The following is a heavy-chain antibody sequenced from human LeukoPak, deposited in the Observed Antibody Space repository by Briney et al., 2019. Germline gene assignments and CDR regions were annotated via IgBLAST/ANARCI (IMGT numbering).Heavy chain of an antibody. Sequence: SETLSLTCTVSGYSISSGYYWGCIRQPPGKGLEWIGSIYHSGSTYYNPSLKSRVTISVDTSKNQLSLKLSSVTAADTSVYYCARDVRGGATTGWFDPWGQGTLVTVSS. D-gene: IGHD1-26*01. V-gene: IGHV4-38-2*02. J-gene: IGHJ5*02. CDR1: GYSISSGYY. CDR2: IYHSGST. CDR3: ARDVRGGATTGWFDP.